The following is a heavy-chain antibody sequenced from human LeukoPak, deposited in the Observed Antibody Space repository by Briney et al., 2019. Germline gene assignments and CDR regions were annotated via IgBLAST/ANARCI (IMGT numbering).Heavy chain of an antibody. V-gene: IGHV3-33*05. D-gene: IGHD3-10*01. CDR2: ISYDGSNK. CDR3: ARDGSGRVPEMSAPDY. CDR1: GFTFSSYG. Sequence: GGSLRLSCAASGFTFSSYGMHWVRQAPGKGLEWVAVISYDGSNKYYADSVKGRFTISRDNAKNSLFLQMNSLRAEDTAVYYCARDGSGRVPEMSAPDYWGQGTLVTVSS. J-gene: IGHJ4*02.